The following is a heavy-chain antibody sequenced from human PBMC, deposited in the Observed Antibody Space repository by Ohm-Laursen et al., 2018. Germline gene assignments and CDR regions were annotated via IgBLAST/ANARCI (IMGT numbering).Heavy chain of an antibody. J-gene: IGHJ4*02. CDR1: GFTVSSND. V-gene: IGHV3-53*05. CDR3: ARVLPQAQFSLDY. Sequence: SLRLSCAASGFTVSSNDMSWVRQAPGKGLEWVSVIYSGGSTYLADSVKGRFTISRDNSKNTLYLQMSSLRSDDTAVYYCARVLPQAQFSLDYWGQGTLVTVSS. CDR2: IYSGGST. D-gene: IGHD2/OR15-2a*01.